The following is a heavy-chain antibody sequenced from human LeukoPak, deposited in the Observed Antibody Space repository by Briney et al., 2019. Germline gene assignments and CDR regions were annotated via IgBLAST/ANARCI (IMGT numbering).Heavy chain of an antibody. J-gene: IGHJ6*02. CDR3: ARDIWFGEDYGMDV. D-gene: IGHD3-10*01. V-gene: IGHV1-8*02. CDR2: MNPNSGNT. Sequence: ASVKASCKASGYTFTSYDINWVRQATGQGLEWMGWMNPNSGNTGYAQKLQGRVTMTTDTSTSTAYMELRSLRSDDTAVYYCARDIWFGEDYGMDVWGQGTTVTVSS. CDR1: GYTFTSYD.